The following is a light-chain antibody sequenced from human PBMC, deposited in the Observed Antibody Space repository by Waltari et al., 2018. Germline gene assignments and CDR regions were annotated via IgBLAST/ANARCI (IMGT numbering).Light chain of an antibody. J-gene: IGKJ1*01. CDR2: KAS. V-gene: IGKV1-5*03. CDR1: QSMSSW. CDR3: QQYNSYSGT. Sequence: DIQMTQSPSTLSASVGDRVTITCRASQSMSSWLAWYQQKPGKAPKLLMYKASSLESGGPSRFSGSGSGTEFTLTISSLQPDDFATYYCQQYNSYSGTFGQGTKVEIK.